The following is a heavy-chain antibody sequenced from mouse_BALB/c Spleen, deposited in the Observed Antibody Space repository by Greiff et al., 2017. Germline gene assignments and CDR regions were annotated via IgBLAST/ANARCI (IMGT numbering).Heavy chain of an antibody. CDR2: ISSGGST. D-gene: IGHD1-1*02. CDR1: GFTFSSYA. V-gene: IGHV5-6-5*01. CDR3: ARGANGGSYGIAY. J-gene: IGHJ3*01. Sequence: EVQRVESGGGLVKPGGSLKLSCAASGFTFSSYAMSWVRQTPGKRLEWVASISSGGSTYYPDRVKGRFTIFRDNARNILYLQMSSLRSEDTAMYYGARGANGGSYGIAYWGQGTLVTVSA.